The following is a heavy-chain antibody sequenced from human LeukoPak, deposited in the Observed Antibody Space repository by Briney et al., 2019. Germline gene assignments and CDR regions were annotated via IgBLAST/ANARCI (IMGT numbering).Heavy chain of an antibody. CDR3: ARVVAYDFWSGYSPPVYYFDY. D-gene: IGHD3-3*01. CDR2: IYYSGST. Sequence: PSETLSLTCAVYGGSFSVYYWSWIRQPPGKGLEWIGYIYYSGSTYYNPSLKSRVTISVDTSKNQFSLKLSSVTAADTAVYYCARVVAYDFWSGYSPPVYYFDYWGQGTLVTVSS. V-gene: IGHV4-30-4*01. J-gene: IGHJ4*02. CDR1: GGSFSVYY.